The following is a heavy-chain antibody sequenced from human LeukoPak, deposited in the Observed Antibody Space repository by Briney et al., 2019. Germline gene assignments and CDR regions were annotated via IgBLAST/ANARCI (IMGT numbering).Heavy chain of an antibody. J-gene: IGHJ3*02. D-gene: IGHD1-7*01. Sequence: PGGSLRLSCAASGFTLSNYWMHWVRQAPGKGLEWVSAISGSGGSTYYADSVKGRFTISRDNSKNTLYLQMNSLRAEDTAVYYCAKRFATGTTGYAFDIWGQGTMVTVSS. CDR2: ISGSGGST. CDR3: AKRFATGTTGYAFDI. CDR1: GFTLSNYW. V-gene: IGHV3-23*01.